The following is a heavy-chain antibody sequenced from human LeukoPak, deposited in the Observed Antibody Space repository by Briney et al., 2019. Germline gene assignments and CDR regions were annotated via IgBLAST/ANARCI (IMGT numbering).Heavy chain of an antibody. CDR1: GYTFTSYD. CDR2: MNPNSGNT. CDR3: ARGRGYCSSTSCYDLDY. J-gene: IGHJ4*02. D-gene: IGHD2-2*01. Sequence: ASVKVSCKASGYTFTSYDINWVRQATGQGLEWMGWMNPNSGNTGYAQKFQGRVTMTRNTSISTAYMELSSLRSEDTAVYYCARGRGYCSSTSCYDLDYWGQGTLVTVSS. V-gene: IGHV1-8*01.